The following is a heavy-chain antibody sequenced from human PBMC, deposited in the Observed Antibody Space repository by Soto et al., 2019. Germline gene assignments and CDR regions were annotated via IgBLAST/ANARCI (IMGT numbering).Heavy chain of an antibody. CDR3: ARDGMTTGDT. CDR1: VVSGRSYT. V-gene: IGHV4-4*07. D-gene: IGHD2-21*02. J-gene: IGHJ4*02. CDR2: VFSSVSA. Sequence: PSETLSLTCIVSVVSGRSYTWSWVRQPANKGLEWIGRVFSSVSATYNPSLKSRVSISMDTPENRISLKLDSVTAADAGVYFCARDGMTTGDTWGPGTLVTVSS.